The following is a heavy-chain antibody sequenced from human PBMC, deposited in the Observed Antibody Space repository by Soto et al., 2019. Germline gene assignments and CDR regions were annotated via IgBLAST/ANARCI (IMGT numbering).Heavy chain of an antibody. CDR1: GGSISSGDYY. CDR3: ARSSHLGDLSLGY. Sequence: QVQLQESGPGLVKPSQTLSLTCTVSGGSISSGDYYWSWIRQHPGKGLEWIGYIRKDGRTYYDPSLTTRVTPSLATSKNEFALNLSSATAADTAVYHCARSSHLGDLSLGYWGQGTPVSVSS. D-gene: IGHD3-16*02. J-gene: IGHJ4*02. V-gene: IGHV4-31*03. CDR2: IRKDGRT.